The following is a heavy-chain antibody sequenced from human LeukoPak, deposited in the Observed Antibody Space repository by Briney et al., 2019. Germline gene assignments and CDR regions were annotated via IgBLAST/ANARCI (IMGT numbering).Heavy chain of an antibody. CDR2: ISGSGGST. D-gene: IGHD6-19*01. J-gene: IGHJ4*02. V-gene: IGHV3-23*01. Sequence: GGSLRLSCAASGFTFSSYAMSWVRQAPGKGLEWVSAISGSGGSTYYTDSVKGRFTISRDNSKNTLYLQMNSLRAEDTAVYYCAKEEQWLDIRGRSFDYWGQGTLVTVSS. CDR1: GFTFSSYA. CDR3: AKEEQWLDIRGRSFDY.